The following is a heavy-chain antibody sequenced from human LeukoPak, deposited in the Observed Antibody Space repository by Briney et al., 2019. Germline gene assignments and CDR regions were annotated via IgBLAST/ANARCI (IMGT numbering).Heavy chain of an antibody. D-gene: IGHD1-20*01. V-gene: IGHV4-34*01. CDR1: GGSFSGYY. Sequence: SETLSLTCAVYGGSFSGYYWSWIRQPPGKGLEWIGEINHSGSTNYNPSLKSRVTISVDTPKNQFSLKLSSVTAADTAVYYCARDYPYNWNRAGFIDYWGQGTLVTVSS. J-gene: IGHJ4*02. CDR2: INHSGST. CDR3: ARDYPYNWNRAGFIDY.